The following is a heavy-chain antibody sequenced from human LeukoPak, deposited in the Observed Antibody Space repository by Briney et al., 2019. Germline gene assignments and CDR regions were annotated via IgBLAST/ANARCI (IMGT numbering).Heavy chain of an antibody. CDR2: IYYSGST. D-gene: IGHD4-17*01. CDR1: GGSISSYY. V-gene: IGHV4-59*08. Sequence: SETLSLTCTVSGGSISSYYWSWIRQPPGKGLEWIGYIYYSGSTNYNPSLKSRVTISVDMSKNQFSLKLSSVTAADTAVYYCARLDYGDYGNFDYWGQGTLVTVSS. CDR3: ARLDYGDYGNFDY. J-gene: IGHJ4*02.